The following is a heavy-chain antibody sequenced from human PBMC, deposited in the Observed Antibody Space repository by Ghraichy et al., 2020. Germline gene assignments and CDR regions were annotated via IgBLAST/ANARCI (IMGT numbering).Heavy chain of an antibody. D-gene: IGHD1-26*01. V-gene: IGHV3-23*01. CDR1: GFTFSSYA. Sequence: GGSLRLSCAASGFTFSSYAMSWVRQAPGKGLEWVSAISGSGGSTYYADSVKGRFTISRDNSKNTLYLQMNSLRAEDTAVYYCATERKWGSYSREDFDYWGQGTLVTVSS. CDR2: ISGSGGST. CDR3: ATERKWGSYSREDFDY. J-gene: IGHJ4*02.